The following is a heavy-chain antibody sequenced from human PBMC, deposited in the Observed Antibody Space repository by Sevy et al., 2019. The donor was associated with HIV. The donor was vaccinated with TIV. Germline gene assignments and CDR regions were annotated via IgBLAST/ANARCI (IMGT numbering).Heavy chain of an antibody. D-gene: IGHD3-3*01. CDR2: IIPIFGTA. Sequence: VKVSCKASGGTFSSYAISWVRQAPGQGLEWMGGIIPIFGTANYAQKFQGRVTITADESTSTAYMELSSLRSEDTAVYYCARTGVITIFGVVIHDAFDIWGQGTMVTVSS. V-gene: IGHV1-69*13. J-gene: IGHJ3*02. CDR1: GGTFSSYA. CDR3: ARTGVITIFGVVIHDAFDI.